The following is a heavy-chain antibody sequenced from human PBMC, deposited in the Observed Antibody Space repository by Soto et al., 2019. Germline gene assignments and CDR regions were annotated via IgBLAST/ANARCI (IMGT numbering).Heavy chain of an antibody. Sequence: EVQLVESGGGLVKPGGSLRLSCAASGFTFSSYSMNWVRQAPGKGLEWVSSISSSSSYIYYADSVKGRFTISRDNAKNSRYLQMNSLRAEDTAVYYCASGSLAAAGTFDYWGQGTLVTVSS. CDR1: GFTFSSYS. J-gene: IGHJ4*02. V-gene: IGHV3-21*01. CDR3: ASGSLAAAGTFDY. D-gene: IGHD6-13*01. CDR2: ISSSSSYI.